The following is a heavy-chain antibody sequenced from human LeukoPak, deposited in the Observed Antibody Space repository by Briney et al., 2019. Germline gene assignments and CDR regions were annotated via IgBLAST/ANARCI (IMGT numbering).Heavy chain of an antibody. CDR1: GLTFSFYG. D-gene: IGHD3-22*01. CDR3: ARDFYETSGYYY. V-gene: IGHV3-30*03. J-gene: IGHJ4*02. Sequence: GRSLRLSCAASGLTFSFYGVHWVRQAPGKGLEWVALISYDGSNKYYADSVKGRFTISRDNSRNTLYLQMNSLRTEDTAVHYCARDFYETSGYYYWGQGTLVTVSS. CDR2: ISYDGSNK.